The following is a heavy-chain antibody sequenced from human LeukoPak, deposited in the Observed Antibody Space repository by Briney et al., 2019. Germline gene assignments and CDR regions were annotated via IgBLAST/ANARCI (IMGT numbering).Heavy chain of an antibody. CDR2: ISSSSSTI. D-gene: IGHD2-15*01. V-gene: IGHV3-48*04. CDR3: ARCGGSWGRYWFDP. Sequence: GGSLRLSCTASGFIFNDFWMSWVRQAPGEGLEWVSYISSSSSTIYYADSVKGRFTISRDNAKNSLYLQMNSLRAEDTAVYYCARCGGSWGRYWFDPWGQGTLVTVSS. J-gene: IGHJ5*02. CDR1: GFIFNDFW.